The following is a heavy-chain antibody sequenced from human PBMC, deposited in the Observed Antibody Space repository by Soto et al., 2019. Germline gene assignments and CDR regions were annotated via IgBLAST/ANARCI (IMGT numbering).Heavy chain of an antibody. D-gene: IGHD3-16*02. J-gene: IGHJ4*02. CDR2: IYYSGST. CDR3: ARGVIH. V-gene: IGHV4-31*03. Sequence: SETLSLTCTVSGGSISSGDYYWSWIRQHPGKGLEMIGYIYYSGSTSYKPSLKSRVTISVDTSNNQFSLKLNSVTAADTAVYYCARGVIHWGQGTLVTVSS. CDR1: GGSISSGDYY.